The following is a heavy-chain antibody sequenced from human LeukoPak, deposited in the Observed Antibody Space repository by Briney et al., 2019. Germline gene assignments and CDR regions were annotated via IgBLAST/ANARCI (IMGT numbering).Heavy chain of an antibody. J-gene: IGHJ6*02. V-gene: IGHV3-30*18. Sequence: PGGSLRLSCAASGFTFSSYGMHWVRQAPGKGLEWVAVISYDGSNKYYADSVKGRFTISRDNSKNMLCLQMNSLRAEDTAVYYCAKDGSSFGMDVWGQGTTVTVSS. CDR1: GFTFSSYG. CDR3: AKDGSSFGMDV. CDR2: ISYDGSNK.